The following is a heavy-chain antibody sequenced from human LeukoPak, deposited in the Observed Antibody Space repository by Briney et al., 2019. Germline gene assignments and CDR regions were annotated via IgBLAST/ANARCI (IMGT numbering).Heavy chain of an antibody. J-gene: IGHJ3*02. CDR3: ARDVLDEDAFDI. CDR1: GFTFSSYS. V-gene: IGHV3-21*01. Sequence: AGGSLRLSCAASGFTFSSYSMNWVRQAPGKGLEWVSSISSSSSYIYYADSVKGRFTISRDNAKNSLYLQMNSLRAEDTAVYYCARDVLDEDAFDIWGQGIMVTVSS. D-gene: IGHD2-8*01. CDR2: ISSSSSYI.